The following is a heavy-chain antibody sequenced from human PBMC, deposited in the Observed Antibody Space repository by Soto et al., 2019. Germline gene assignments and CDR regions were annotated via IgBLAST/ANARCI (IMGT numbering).Heavy chain of an antibody. J-gene: IGHJ4*02. V-gene: IGHV3-33*01. D-gene: IGHD6-19*01. CDR2: IWYDGSNK. Sequence: QVQLVESGGGVVQPGRSLRLFCAAFGFTFSSYGMHWVRQAPGKGLEWVAVIWYDGSNKYYADSVKGRFTISRDNSKNTLYLQMNSLRAEDTAVYYCARDGGHSSGWYEGSFDYSGQGTLVTVSS. CDR1: GFTFSSYG. CDR3: ARDGGHSSGWYEGSFDY.